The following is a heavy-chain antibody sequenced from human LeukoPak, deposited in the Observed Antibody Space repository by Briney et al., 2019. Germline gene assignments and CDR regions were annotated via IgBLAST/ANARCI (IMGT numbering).Heavy chain of an antibody. CDR1: GGSISSYY. CDR2: IYYSGST. Sequence: NASETLSLTCTVSGGSISSYYWSWIRQPPGKGLEWIGYIYYSGSTYYNPSLKSRVTISVDTSKNQFSLKLSSVTAADTAVYYCARVSYSSRQRDFDYWGQGTLVTVSS. CDR3: ARVSYSSRQRDFDY. D-gene: IGHD6-13*01. J-gene: IGHJ4*02. V-gene: IGHV4-59*08.